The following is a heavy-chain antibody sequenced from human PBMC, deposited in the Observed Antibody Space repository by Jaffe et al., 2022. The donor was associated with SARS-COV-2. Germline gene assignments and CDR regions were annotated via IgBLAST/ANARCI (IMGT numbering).Heavy chain of an antibody. CDR3: ARTFSGSDLLLDAFDI. D-gene: IGHD6-19*01. CDR2: ISYDGSNK. V-gene: IGHV3-30-3*01. Sequence: QVQLVESGGGVVQPGRSLRLSCAASGFTFSSYAMHWVRQAPGKGLEWVAVISYDGSNKYYADSVKGRFTISRDNSKNTLYLQMNSLRAEDTAVYYCARTFSGSDLLLDAFDIWGQGTMVTVSS. CDR1: GFTFSSYA. J-gene: IGHJ3*02.